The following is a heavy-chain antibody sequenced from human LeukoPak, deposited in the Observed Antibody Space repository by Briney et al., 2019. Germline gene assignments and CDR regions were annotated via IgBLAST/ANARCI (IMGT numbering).Heavy chain of an antibody. V-gene: IGHV1-2*02. CDR2: INPNSGGT. D-gene: IGHD2-15*01. Sequence: ASVKVSCKASGYTFTGYYMHWVRQAPGQGLEWMGWINPNSGGTNYAQKFQGRVTMTRDTSISTAYMELIRLTYDDTAVYFCARSLEYCNGGNCYLVYWGQGTLVTVSS. CDR3: ARSLEYCNGGNCYLVY. J-gene: IGHJ4*02. CDR1: GYTFTGYY.